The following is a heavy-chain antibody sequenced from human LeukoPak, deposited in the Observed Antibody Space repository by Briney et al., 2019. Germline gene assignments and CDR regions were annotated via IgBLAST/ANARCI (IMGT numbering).Heavy chain of an antibody. CDR3: ARDTHTPSGGSSGPNWCDP. CDR1: GYTFTGYY. V-gene: IGHV1-18*04. J-gene: IGHJ5*02. Sequence: ASVKVSRKASGYTFTGYYMHWVRQAPGQGLEWMGWISAYNGNTNYAQKLQGRVTMTTDTSTSTAYMELRSLRSDDTAVYYCARDTHTPSGGSSGPNWCDPWGQGTLVTVSS. CDR2: ISAYNGNT. D-gene: IGHD2-15*01.